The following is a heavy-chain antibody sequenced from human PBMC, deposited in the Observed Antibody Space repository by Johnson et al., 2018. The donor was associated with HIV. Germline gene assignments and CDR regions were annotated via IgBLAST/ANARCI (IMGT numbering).Heavy chain of an antibody. J-gene: IGHJ3*02. Sequence: VQLVESGGGLVQPWGSLRLSCAASGFSVSNKYMSWVRQAPGKGLEWVSVIYSGGTTYHADSVKGRFTISRDNSKNTLYLQMNSLRAEDTAVYYCAREGSSGWYGGGDSLSAFDIWGQGTMVTVSS. CDR2: IYSGGTT. V-gene: IGHV3-66*01. CDR1: GFSVSNKY. D-gene: IGHD6-19*01. CDR3: AREGSSGWYGGGDSLSAFDI.